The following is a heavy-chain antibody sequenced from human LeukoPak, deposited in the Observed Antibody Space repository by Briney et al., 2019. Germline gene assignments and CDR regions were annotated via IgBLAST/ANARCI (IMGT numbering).Heavy chain of an antibody. CDR2: INQDGSEN. CDR1: GFTFTTNW. J-gene: IGHJ4*02. Sequence: GGTLRLSCAASGFTFTTNWMTGVPQAPGKGLEWVATINQDGSENNYMDPVKGRFTISRANAKNSLFLQMNSLRAEDTAVYYCARDVTGVRGNYWGQGTLVTVSS. D-gene: IGHD4-23*01. V-gene: IGHV3-7*01. CDR3: ARDVTGVRGNY.